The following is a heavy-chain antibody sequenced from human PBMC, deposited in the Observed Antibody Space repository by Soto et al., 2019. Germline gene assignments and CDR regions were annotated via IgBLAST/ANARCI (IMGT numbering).Heavy chain of an antibody. CDR1: GYTFTYYV. CDR3: ARESTYYYDSSGDDDAFDI. J-gene: IGHJ3*02. V-gene: IGHV1-3*01. CDR2: INVGNGNT. D-gene: IGHD3-22*01. Sequence: ASVKVSFKASGYTFTYYVMHWVRQAPGQRLEWMGWINVGNGNTKYSQKFQGSVTITRDTSASTAYMELSSLRSEDTAVYYCARESTYYYDSSGDDDAFDIWGQGTMVTVSS.